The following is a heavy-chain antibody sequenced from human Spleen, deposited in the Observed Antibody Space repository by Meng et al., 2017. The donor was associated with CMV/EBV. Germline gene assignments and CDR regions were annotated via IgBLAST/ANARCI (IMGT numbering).Heavy chain of an antibody. Sequence: GESLKISCVASEFTVSNYYMNWVRQAPGKGLEWVSVIYRGGSTYYADSVKGRFTISRDNSKNTVNLQVNSLKPEDTAVYYCARSKYDFWSGTPDYHGMDVWGQGTTVTVSS. CDR3: ARSKYDFWSGTPDYHGMDV. V-gene: IGHV3-53*05. J-gene: IGHJ6*02. D-gene: IGHD3-3*01. CDR1: EFTVSNYY. CDR2: IYRGGST.